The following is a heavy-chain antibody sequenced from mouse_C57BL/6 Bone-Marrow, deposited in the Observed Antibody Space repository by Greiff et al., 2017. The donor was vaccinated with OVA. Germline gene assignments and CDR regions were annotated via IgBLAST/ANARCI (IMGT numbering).Heavy chain of an antibody. CDR1: GYTFTTYP. D-gene: IGHD1-1*01. Sequence: VQLQQSGAELVKPGASVKMSCKASGYTFTTYPIEWMKQNHGKSLEWIGNFHPYNDDTKYNEKFKGKATLTVEKSSSTAYMQLSSLTSEDSAVYYCAWLYYGSSSLYWYFDVWGTGTTVTVSS. J-gene: IGHJ1*03. CDR3: AWLYYGSSSLYWYFDV. CDR2: FHPYNDDT. V-gene: IGHV1-47*01.